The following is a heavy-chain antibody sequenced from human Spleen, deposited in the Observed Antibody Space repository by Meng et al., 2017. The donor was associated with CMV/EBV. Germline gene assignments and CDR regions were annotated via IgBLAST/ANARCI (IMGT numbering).Heavy chain of an antibody. V-gene: IGHV3-11*04. Sequence: GESPKISCAASGFTFSDYYMSWIRQAPGKGLEWVSYISTSGSTIYYADSVKGRFTIARDNARNSLYLQMNSLRAEDTAVYYCVAIAFDYWGQGTLVTVSS. CDR1: GFTFSDYY. CDR2: ISTSGSTI. D-gene: IGHD2-2*02. J-gene: IGHJ4*02. CDR3: VAIAFDY.